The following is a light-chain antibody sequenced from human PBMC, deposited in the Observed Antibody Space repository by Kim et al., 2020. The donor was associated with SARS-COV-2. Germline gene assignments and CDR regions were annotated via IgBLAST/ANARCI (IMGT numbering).Light chain of an antibody. Sequence: GQKVTISGSGSRSNIPKYFVSWYQHLPGTVPKLLIYDNNKRPSGIPDRFSGSKSGTSATLGITGLQTGDEADYYCGVWDDRLETYFFGTGTKVTVL. J-gene: IGLJ1*01. CDR1: RSNIPKYF. CDR2: DNN. CDR3: GVWDDRLETYF. V-gene: IGLV1-51*01.